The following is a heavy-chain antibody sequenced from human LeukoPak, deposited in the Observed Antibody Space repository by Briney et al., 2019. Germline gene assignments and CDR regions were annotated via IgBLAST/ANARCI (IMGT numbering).Heavy chain of an antibody. CDR1: GFTFTNYG. CDR2: IWYDGSDK. J-gene: IGHJ4*02. Sequence: PGGSLRLSCAASGFTFTNYGMHWVRQAPGEGLEWVAVIWYDGSDKYYADSVKGRFTISRDNSENTLYLQMNSLRAEDTAVYYCARGNGDYGYYFDYWGQGTLVTVSS. V-gene: IGHV3-33*01. CDR3: ARGNGDYGYYFDY. D-gene: IGHD4-17*01.